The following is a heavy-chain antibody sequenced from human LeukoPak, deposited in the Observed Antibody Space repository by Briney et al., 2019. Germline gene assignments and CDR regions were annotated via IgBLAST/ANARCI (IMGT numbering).Heavy chain of an antibody. CDR1: GGTFSSYA. D-gene: IGHD6-19*01. CDR3: ARGADSSGWHYGMDV. CDR2: IIPIFGTA. V-gene: IGHV1-69*13. Sequence: ASVKVSCKASGGTFSSYAISWARQAPGQGLEWMGGIIPIFGTANYAQKFQGRVTITADESTSTAYMGLSSLRSEDTAVYYCARGADSSGWHYGMDVWGQGTTVTVSS. J-gene: IGHJ6*02.